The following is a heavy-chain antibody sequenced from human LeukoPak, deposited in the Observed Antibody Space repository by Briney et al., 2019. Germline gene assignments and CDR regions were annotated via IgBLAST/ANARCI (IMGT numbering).Heavy chain of an antibody. CDR2: ISRNGSNI. D-gene: IGHD6-19*01. J-gene: IGHJ3*01. CDR1: RFTHSEYY. Sequence: GGALRLSRAGSRFTHSEYYMRSMRQATGRGVEWVSHISRNGSNICYADSVKGRFTISRDNAKNSLCLQMNSLRAEDTAVYYCARKIAVSGTYAFDVWGQGTMVTVSS. CDR3: ARKIAVSGTYAFDV. V-gene: IGHV3-11*04.